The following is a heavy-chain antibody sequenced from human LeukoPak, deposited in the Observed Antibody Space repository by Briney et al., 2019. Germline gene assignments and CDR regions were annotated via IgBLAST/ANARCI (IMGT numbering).Heavy chain of an antibody. V-gene: IGHV3-48*03. CDR1: GFTFSSYE. D-gene: IGHD1-26*01. Sequence: GGSLRLSCAASGFTFSSYEMNWVRQAPGKGLEWVSYISTSGNTRYYADSVKGRFTISRDNAKNSLYLQMNSLRAEDTAVCYCARQVGVDDAFDIWGQGTKVTVSS. CDR2: ISTSGNTR. CDR3: ARQVGVDDAFDI. J-gene: IGHJ3*02.